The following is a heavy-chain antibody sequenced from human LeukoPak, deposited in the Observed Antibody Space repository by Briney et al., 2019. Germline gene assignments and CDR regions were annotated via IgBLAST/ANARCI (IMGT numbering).Heavy chain of an antibody. J-gene: IGHJ6*02. Sequence: GGSLRLSCAASGFTFNYAWMSWVRQVPGKGLEWVGQTVSEIGGGTTDYATPVKGRFTISRDDTKSTLYLQMNSLKIEDTAVYYCTTDEDWNYARKDVWGQGATVIVSS. CDR2: TVSEIGGGTT. D-gene: IGHD1-7*01. CDR1: GFTFNYAW. CDR3: TTDEDWNYARKDV. V-gene: IGHV3-15*04.